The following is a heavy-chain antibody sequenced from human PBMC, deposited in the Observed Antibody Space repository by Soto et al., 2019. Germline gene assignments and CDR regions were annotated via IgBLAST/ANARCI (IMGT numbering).Heavy chain of an antibody. CDR1: GGSISSYY. D-gene: IGHD6-19*01. J-gene: IGHJ4*02. Sequence: SETLSLTCTASGGSISSYYWSWIRQPPGKGLEWIGYIYYSGSTKYNPSLKSRVTISVDTSKNQFSLKLSSVTAADTAVYYCARRYGSVFDYWGQGTLVTVS. CDR2: IYYSGST. CDR3: ARRYGSVFDY. V-gene: IGHV4-59*01.